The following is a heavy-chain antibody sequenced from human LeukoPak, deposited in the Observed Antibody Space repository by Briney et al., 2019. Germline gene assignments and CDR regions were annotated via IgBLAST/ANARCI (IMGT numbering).Heavy chain of an antibody. V-gene: IGHV3-53*01. CDR1: GFTVSSNY. CDR2: IYSGGST. J-gene: IGHJ4*02. CDR3: ARDYYDSSGYYFDY. D-gene: IGHD3-22*01. Sequence: GGSLRLSCAASGFTVSSNYMSWVRQAPGKGLEWVSVIYSGGSTYYADSVKGRFTISRDNSKNTLYLQMNSLRAEDTAVYYCARDYYDSSGYYFDYWGQGTLVTVSS.